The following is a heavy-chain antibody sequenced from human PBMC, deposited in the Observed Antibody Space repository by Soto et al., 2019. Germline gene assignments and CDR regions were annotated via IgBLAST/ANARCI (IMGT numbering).Heavy chain of an antibody. Sequence: SETLSLTCTVSGGSITSYYWNWIRQPPGTGLEWIGNFHYTGRTNYNPSLKSRVTISVDTSKTQFSLKLNSVTAADTAVYYCAWIAASGTVWGQGTPVTVYS. CDR1: GGSITSYY. CDR3: AWIAASGTV. CDR2: FHYTGRT. J-gene: IGHJ4*02. D-gene: IGHD6-13*01. V-gene: IGHV4-59*01.